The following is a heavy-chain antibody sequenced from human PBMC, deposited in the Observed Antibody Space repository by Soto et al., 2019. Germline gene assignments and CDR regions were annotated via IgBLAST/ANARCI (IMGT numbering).Heavy chain of an antibody. D-gene: IGHD4-17*01. CDR1: GYTFTEYD. Sequence: ASAKVSCKTSGYTFTEYDINWVRQAPGQGLEYMGWVSPENRNAGYAPQFRGRVSMTADTSINTVYLELTTLTYEDTAVYYCEVTTGYWGQGTMVTVSS. CDR2: VSPENRNA. J-gene: IGHJ4*02. V-gene: IGHV1-8*01. CDR3: EVTTGY.